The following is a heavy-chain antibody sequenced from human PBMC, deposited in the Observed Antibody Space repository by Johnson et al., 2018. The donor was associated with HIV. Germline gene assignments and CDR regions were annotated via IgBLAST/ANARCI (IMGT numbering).Heavy chain of an antibody. CDR1: RFTFSSHA. J-gene: IGHJ3*01. CDR3: ARVSDSDSN. Sequence: QVHLVESGGGVVQPGRSLRLSCAASRFTFSSHAMHWVRQAPGKGLEWVAVISYDGTKKNYADSVKGRFTISRDNSKNTLYLQMNSLRAEDTAVYYCARVSDSDSNWGQGTMVTVSS. V-gene: IGHV3-30*14. D-gene: IGHD3-22*01. CDR2: ISYDGTKK.